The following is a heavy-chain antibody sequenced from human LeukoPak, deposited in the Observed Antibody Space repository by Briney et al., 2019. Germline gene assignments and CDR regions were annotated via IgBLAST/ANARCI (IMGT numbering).Heavy chain of an antibody. V-gene: IGHV3-21*01. D-gene: IGHD3-10*01. CDR1: GFTFSSYS. CDR2: ISSSSSYI. Sequence: GGSLRLSCAASGFTFSSYSMNWVRQAPGNGLEWVSSISSSSSYIYYADSVKGRFTISRDNAKNSLYLQMNSLRAEDTAVYYCARDHLGSGSYYYYYYGMDVWGQGTTVTVSS. CDR3: ARDHLGSGSYYYYYYGMDV. J-gene: IGHJ6*02.